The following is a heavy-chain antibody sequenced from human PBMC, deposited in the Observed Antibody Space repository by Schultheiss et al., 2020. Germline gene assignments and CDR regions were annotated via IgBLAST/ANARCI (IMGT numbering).Heavy chain of an antibody. CDR3: AKSDSGTHFDY. J-gene: IGHJ4*02. CDR1: GFTFSHYW. CDR2: ISYDGSNK. Sequence: GGSLRLSCAASGFTFSHYWMSWVRQAPGKGLEWVAVISYDGSNKYYADSVKGRFTISRDNSKNTLYLQMNSLRAEDTAVYYCAKSDSGTHFDYWGQGTLVTVSS. D-gene: IGHD1-26*01. V-gene: IGHV3-30*18.